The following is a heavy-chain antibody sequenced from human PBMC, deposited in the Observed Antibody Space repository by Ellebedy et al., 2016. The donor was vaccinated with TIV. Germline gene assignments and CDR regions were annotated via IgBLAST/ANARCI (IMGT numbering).Heavy chain of an antibody. CDR2: ITSTGGTI. D-gene: IGHD6-6*01. CDR3: ATGRSSFDYFDY. CDR1: GFTFSGYY. J-gene: IGHJ4*02. V-gene: IGHV3-11*01. Sequence: GESLKISCVASGFTFSGYYMHWIRQVPGKGLEWVAYITSTGGTILYADSVKGRFSVSRDNAKTPLYLQMSSLRADDTALYYCATGRSSFDYFDYWGQGTLVTVSS.